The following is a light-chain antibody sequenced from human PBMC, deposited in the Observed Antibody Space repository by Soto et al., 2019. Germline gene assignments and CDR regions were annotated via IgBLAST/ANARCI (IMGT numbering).Light chain of an antibody. CDR3: QQHSNWPPLT. V-gene: IGKV3-11*01. CDR2: DAS. Sequence: EIVLTQSPATLSLSPGERATLSCRASQSVSSYLAWYQQKPGQAPRLLIYDASNRATGIPARFSGSGSGTDFTLTISSLEPEDFAVYYGQQHSNWPPLTFGGGTKVEIK. J-gene: IGKJ4*01. CDR1: QSVSSY.